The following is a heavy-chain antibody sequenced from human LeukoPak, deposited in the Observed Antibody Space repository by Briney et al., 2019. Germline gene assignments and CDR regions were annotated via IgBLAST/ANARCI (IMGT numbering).Heavy chain of an antibody. CDR2: INPNSGGT. Sequence: ASVKASCKASGYTFTGYYMHWVRQAPGQGLEWMGWINPNSGGTNYAQKFQGRVTMTRDTSISTAYMELSRLRSDDTAVYYCARAYYDILTGYYYCYFDYWGQGTLVTVSS. CDR3: ARAYYDILTGYYYCYFDY. V-gene: IGHV1-2*02. D-gene: IGHD3-9*01. CDR1: GYTFTGYY. J-gene: IGHJ4*02.